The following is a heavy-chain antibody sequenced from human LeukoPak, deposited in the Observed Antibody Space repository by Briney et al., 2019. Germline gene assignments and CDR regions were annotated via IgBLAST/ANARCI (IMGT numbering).Heavy chain of an antibody. Sequence: ASVKVSCKAPGYTFTNYYMHWVRQAPGQGLEWMGIINPSGGSTSYAQKFQGRVTMTRDTSTSTVYMELSSLRSEDTAVYYCASPSTPTNGLDYWGQGTLVTVSS. J-gene: IGHJ4*02. CDR2: INPSGGST. CDR3: ASPSTPTNGLDY. CDR1: GYTFTNYY. V-gene: IGHV1-46*01. D-gene: IGHD2-8*01.